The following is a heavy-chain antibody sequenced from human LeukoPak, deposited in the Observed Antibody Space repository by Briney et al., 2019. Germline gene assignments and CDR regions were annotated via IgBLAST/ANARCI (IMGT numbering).Heavy chain of an antibody. CDR2: INPNSGDT. CDR1: GYTFTGYY. J-gene: IGHJ3*02. Sequence: VSVKVSCKASGYTFTGYYMHWVRQAPGQGLEWMGWINPNSGDTKYAQKFQGRVTMTRDTSISTTYMKLSRLKSDDTAVYYCVRDGAFDIWGQGTMVTVSS. CDR3: VRDGAFDI. V-gene: IGHV1-2*02.